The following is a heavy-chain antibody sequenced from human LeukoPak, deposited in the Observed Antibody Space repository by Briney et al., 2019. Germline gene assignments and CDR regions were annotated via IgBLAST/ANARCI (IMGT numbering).Heavy chain of an antibody. CDR1: GGSINISSYY. Sequence: SETLSLTCTVSGGSINISSYYWGWIRQPPGKGLEWIGSIYHSGSTYYNPSLKSRVTISVDTSKNQFSLKLSSVTAADTAVYYCARFNSGWSLYYFDYWGQGTLVTVSS. V-gene: IGHV4-39*07. CDR2: IYHSGST. J-gene: IGHJ4*02. D-gene: IGHD6-19*01. CDR3: ARFNSGWSLYYFDY.